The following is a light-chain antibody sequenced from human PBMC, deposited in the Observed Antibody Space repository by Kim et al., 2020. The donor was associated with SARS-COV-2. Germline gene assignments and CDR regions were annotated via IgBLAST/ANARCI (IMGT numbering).Light chain of an antibody. CDR2: GVS. CDR1: QIVTSDF. V-gene: IGKV3-20*01. CDR3: QHFGGSPPIT. J-gene: IGKJ5*01. Sequence: PGERATLSCRASQIVTSDFLGWYQQKPGQAPRLLIFGVSSRAPGIPERFSGSGSGTDFTLTISRLEPDDFAVYYCQHFGGSPPITFGQGTRLEIK.